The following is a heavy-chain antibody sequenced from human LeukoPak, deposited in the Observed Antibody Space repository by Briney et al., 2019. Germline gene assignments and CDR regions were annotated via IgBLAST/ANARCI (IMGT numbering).Heavy chain of an antibody. Sequence: RGSLRLSCAASGFXFSVCGIHWVRQAPGKGREWVAVIWNGATTKYYADSVKGRFAISRDNSKNTVYLQMNSLRAEDTAVYYCMRDRTYFSDYWGQGTLVTVSS. CDR1: GFXFSVCG. V-gene: IGHV3-33*01. D-gene: IGHD3/OR15-3a*01. CDR2: IWNGATTK. CDR3: MRDRTYFSDY. J-gene: IGHJ4*02.